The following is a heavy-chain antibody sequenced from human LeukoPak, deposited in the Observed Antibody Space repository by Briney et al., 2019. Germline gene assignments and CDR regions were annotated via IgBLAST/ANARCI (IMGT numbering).Heavy chain of an antibody. Sequence: VGSLRLSCTASGFTFGDYAMSWVRQAPGKGLEWVSSISSSSSYIYYADSVKGRFTISRDNAKNSLYLQMNSLRAEDTAVYYCARDKGYSGSYYHYWGQGTLVTVSS. V-gene: IGHV3-21*01. J-gene: IGHJ4*02. D-gene: IGHD1-26*01. CDR2: ISSSSSYI. CDR1: GFTFGDYA. CDR3: ARDKGYSGSYYHY.